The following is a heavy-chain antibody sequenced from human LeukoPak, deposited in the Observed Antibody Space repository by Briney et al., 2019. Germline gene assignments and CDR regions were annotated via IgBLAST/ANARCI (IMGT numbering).Heavy chain of an antibody. J-gene: IGHJ6*02. CDR1: GFTFSNYA. V-gene: IGHV3-23*01. CDR3: ATAVYYYYGMDV. Sequence: GGSLRLSCAASGFTFSNYAMSWVRQAPGKGLEWVSTISGFGGSTYYTDSEKGRFTISRDNSKNTLYLQMNSLRAEDTAVYYCATAVYYYYGMDVWGQGTTVTVPS. CDR2: ISGFGGST.